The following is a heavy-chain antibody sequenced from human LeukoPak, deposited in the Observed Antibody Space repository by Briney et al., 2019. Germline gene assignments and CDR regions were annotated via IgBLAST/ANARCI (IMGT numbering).Heavy chain of an antibody. Sequence: GGSLRHSCADSGFTFTSYVRSWVRQAPGKGLEWVSAISGSGDSTYYADSVKGRFTISRDNSKNTLYLQMNILRAEDTAVYYCTKGRSCTNGICYSGFPQILGQGTMVTVSS. CDR2: ISGSGDST. D-gene: IGHD2-8*01. V-gene: IGHV3-23*01. CDR1: GFTFTSYV. CDR3: TKGRSCTNGICYSGFPQI. J-gene: IGHJ3*02.